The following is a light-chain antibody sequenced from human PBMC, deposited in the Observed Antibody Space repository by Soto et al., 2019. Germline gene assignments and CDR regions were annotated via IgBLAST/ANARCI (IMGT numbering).Light chain of an antibody. Sequence: DIQMTQSPSSLSASIGDRVTITCRASQGVSNYLAWYQQKPGTVPKLLIYAASTLRSGVPSRFSGSGSGTDFALTISSLEPEDVATYYCQRYNSAPWTFGQGTKVEIK. J-gene: IGKJ1*01. CDR1: QGVSNY. CDR3: QRYNSAPWT. CDR2: AAS. V-gene: IGKV1-27*01.